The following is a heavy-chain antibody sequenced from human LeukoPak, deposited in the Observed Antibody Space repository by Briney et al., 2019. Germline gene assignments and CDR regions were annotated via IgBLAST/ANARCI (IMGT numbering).Heavy chain of an antibody. CDR2: IYYSGST. CDR1: GGSISSSSYY. D-gene: IGHD4-4*01. CDR3: AREGDEETTVTVGFDY. J-gene: IGHJ4*02. V-gene: IGHV4-61*05. Sequence: PSETLSLTCTVSGGSISSSSYYWGWIRQPPGKGLEWIGYIYYSGSTNYNPSLKSRVTISVDTSKNQFSLKLSSVTAADTAVYYCAREGDEETTVTVGFDYWGQGTLVTVSS.